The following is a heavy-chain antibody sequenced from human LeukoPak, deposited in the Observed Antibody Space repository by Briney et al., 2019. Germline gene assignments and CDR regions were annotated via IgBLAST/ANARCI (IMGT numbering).Heavy chain of an antibody. CDR2: INSDGSST. D-gene: IGHD1-26*01. J-gene: IGHJ3*02. CDR3: AKDLGSGSYGDDAFDI. CDR1: GFTFSSYW. Sequence: GGSLRLSCAASGFTFSSYWMHWVRQAPGKGLLWVSRINSDGSSTSYADSVKGRFTISRDNSKNTLYLQMNSLRAEDTAVYYCAKDLGSGSYGDDAFDIWGQGTMVTVSS. V-gene: IGHV3-74*01.